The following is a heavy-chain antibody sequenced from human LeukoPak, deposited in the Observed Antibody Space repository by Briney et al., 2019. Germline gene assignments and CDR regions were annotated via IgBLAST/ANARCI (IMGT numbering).Heavy chain of an antibody. V-gene: IGHV1-18*01. CDR2: ISAYNGNT. J-gene: IGHJ3*02. D-gene: IGHD5-24*01. CDR1: GYTFTSYG. Sequence: ASVKVSCKASGYTFTSYGISWVRQAPGQGLEWMGWISAYNGNTNYAQKLQGRVTMTTDTSTSTAYMELRSLRSDDTAVYYCARVALEMATPRDGAFDIWGQGTMVTVSS. CDR3: ARVALEMATPRDGAFDI.